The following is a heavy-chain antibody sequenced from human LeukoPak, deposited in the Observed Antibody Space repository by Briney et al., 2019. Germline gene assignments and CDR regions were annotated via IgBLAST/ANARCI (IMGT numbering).Heavy chain of an antibody. CDR3: AKEFSGSYDY. CDR1: GFTFSIYA. V-gene: IGHV3-23*01. Sequence: GGSLRLSCAASGFTFSIYAMSWVRQAPGKGLEWVSAMTASDERTYYADSVKGRFSISRDNAKNTLYLQMTSLRVEDTAVYFCAKEFSGSYDYWGQGTLVTVSS. D-gene: IGHD1-26*01. J-gene: IGHJ4*02. CDR2: MTASDERT.